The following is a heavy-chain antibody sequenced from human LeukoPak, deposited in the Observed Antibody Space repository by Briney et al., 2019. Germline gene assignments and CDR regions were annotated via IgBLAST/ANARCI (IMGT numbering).Heavy chain of an antibody. CDR3: ARDFGSPAVYYMDV. D-gene: IGHD3-3*01. V-gene: IGHV3-30*04. J-gene: IGHJ6*03. Sequence: PGGSLRLSCAASGFTFSGYALHWVRQAPGKGLEWVAVISDDGGDTHNADSVKGRLPISRDNSKDTLFLQMNSLRVEDTAVYYCARDFGSPAVYYMDVWGKGTTVTVSS. CDR2: ISDDGGDT. CDR1: GFTFSGYA.